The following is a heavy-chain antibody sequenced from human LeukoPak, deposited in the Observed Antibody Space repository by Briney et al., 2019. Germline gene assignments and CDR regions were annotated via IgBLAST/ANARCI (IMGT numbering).Heavy chain of an antibody. Sequence: PGGSLRLSCAASGFTFSSYWMNWARQAPGKGLEWVASINHNGNVNYYVDSVKGRFTISRDNAKDSLYLQMNSLRAEDTAVYYCAREPRGYSYGLWGRGTLVTVSS. CDR1: GFTFSSYW. D-gene: IGHD5-18*01. CDR2: INHNGNVN. J-gene: IGHJ4*02. CDR3: AREPRGYSYGL. V-gene: IGHV3-7*01.